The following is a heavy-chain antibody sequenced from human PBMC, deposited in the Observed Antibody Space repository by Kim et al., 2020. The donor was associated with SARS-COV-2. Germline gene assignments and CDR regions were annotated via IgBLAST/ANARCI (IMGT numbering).Heavy chain of an antibody. V-gene: IGHV4-30-4*01. Sequence: SETLSLTCTVSGGSISSGDYYWSWIRQPPGKGLEWIGYIYYSGSTYYNPSLKSRVTISVDTSKNQFSLKLSSVTAADTAVYYCARAPYYDFWSGYGGNYFDYWGQGTLVTVSS. D-gene: IGHD3-3*01. CDR3: ARAPYYDFWSGYGGNYFDY. J-gene: IGHJ4*02. CDR1: GGSISSGDYY. CDR2: IYYSGST.